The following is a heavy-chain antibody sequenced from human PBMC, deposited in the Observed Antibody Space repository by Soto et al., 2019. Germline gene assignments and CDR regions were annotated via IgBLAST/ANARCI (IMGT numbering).Heavy chain of an antibody. CDR2: IYYSGST. D-gene: IGHD2-15*01. J-gene: IGHJ5*02. V-gene: IGHV4-39*01. Sequence: SDTLSLTCTVSGGSISSSSYYRGWIRQPPGKGLEWIGSIYYSGSTYYNPSLKSRVTISVDTSKNQFSLKLSSVTAADTAVYYCARHAGGYCSGGSCKYNWFDPWGQGTLVTVSS. CDR1: GGSISSSSYY. CDR3: ARHAGGYCSGGSCKYNWFDP.